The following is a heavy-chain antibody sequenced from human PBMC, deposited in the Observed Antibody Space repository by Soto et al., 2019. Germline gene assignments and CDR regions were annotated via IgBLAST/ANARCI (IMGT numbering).Heavy chain of an antibody. CDR2: IKSKTDGGTT. CDR3: TTDPILTGDLAFDI. CDR1: GFTFSNAW. V-gene: IGHV3-15*01. D-gene: IGHD7-27*01. Sequence: GGSLRLSCAASGFTFSNAWMSWVRQAPGKGLEWVGRIKSKTDGGTTDYAAPVKGRFTISRDNSKNTLYLQMNSLKTEDTAVYYCTTDPILTGDLAFDIWGQGTMVTVSS. J-gene: IGHJ3*02.